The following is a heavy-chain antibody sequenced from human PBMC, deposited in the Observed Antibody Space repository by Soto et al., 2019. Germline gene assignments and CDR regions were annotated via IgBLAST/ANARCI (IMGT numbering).Heavy chain of an antibody. CDR3: AREGRSSGWYYLGY. CDR1: GYTFTGYY. CDR2: INPNSGGT. J-gene: IGHJ4*02. D-gene: IGHD6-19*01. Sequence: ASVKVSCKASGYTFTGYYMHWVRQAPGQGLEWMGWINPNSGGTNYAQKFQGRVTMTRDTSTSTVYMELSSLRSEDTAVYYCAREGRSSGWYYLGYWGQGTLVTVSS. V-gene: IGHV1-2*02.